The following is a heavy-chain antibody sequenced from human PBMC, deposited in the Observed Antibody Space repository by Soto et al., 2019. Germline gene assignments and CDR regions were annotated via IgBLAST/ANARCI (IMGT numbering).Heavy chain of an antibody. V-gene: IGHV1-3*05. CDR1: GYTFTGYA. CDR3: ARAVAVAADFDY. Sequence: QVQLVQSGAEEKKPGASVKVSCKASGYTFTGYAMHWVRQAPGQRLEWMGWINAGNGNTEYSQKFPGRVTITRDTSASTAYMELSSLRSEATAVYYCARAVAVAADFDYWGQGTLVTVSS. CDR2: INAGNGNT. D-gene: IGHD6-19*01. J-gene: IGHJ4*02.